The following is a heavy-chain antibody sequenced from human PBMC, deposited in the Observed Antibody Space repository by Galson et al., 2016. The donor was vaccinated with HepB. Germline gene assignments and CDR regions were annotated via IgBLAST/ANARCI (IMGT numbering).Heavy chain of an antibody. CDR3: AKERLVRRIFDH. V-gene: IGHV3-23*01. D-gene: IGHD3-9*01. Sequence: SLRLSCAASGFVFSNFGLSWVRQAPGKGLEWVASISTRRTAYYSDSVQGRFTISRDNSNNTLYLLMNGVRAEDTAVYYCAKERLVRRIFDHWGQGTLLTVSS. CDR2: ISTRRTA. CDR1: GFVFSNFG. J-gene: IGHJ4*02.